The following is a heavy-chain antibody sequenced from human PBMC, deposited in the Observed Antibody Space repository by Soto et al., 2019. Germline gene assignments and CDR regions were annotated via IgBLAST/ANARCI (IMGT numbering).Heavy chain of an antibody. D-gene: IGHD2-2*01. J-gene: IGHJ5*02. V-gene: IGHV4-39*01. Sequence: QLQLQESGPGLVKPSETLSLTCTVSGGSISSSSYYWGWIRQPPGKGLEWIGSIYYRGSTYYNPSLKSRVTISVDTSKNQFSLKLSSVTAADTAVYYCARHLTAASFPSNWFDPWGQGTLVTVSS. CDR1: GGSISSSSYY. CDR3: ARHLTAASFPSNWFDP. CDR2: IYYRGST.